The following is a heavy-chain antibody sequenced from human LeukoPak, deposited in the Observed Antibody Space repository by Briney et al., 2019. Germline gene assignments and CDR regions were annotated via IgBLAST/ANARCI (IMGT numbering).Heavy chain of an antibody. CDR3: ARTMYITGSSDFDY. Sequence: PGRSLRLSCAASGFTFSNYAMHWVRQAPGKGLEWVAVISYDGSKTYYADSVKGRFTISRDNSKNTLYLQMNSLRAEDTALYYCARTMYITGSSDFDYWGQGTLVTVSS. J-gene: IGHJ4*02. CDR2: ISYDGSKT. CDR1: GFTFSNYA. D-gene: IGHD1-26*01. V-gene: IGHV3-30-3*01.